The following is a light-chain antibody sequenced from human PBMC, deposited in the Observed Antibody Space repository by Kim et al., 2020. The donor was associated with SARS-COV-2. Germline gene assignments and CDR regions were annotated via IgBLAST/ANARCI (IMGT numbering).Light chain of an antibody. CDR3: QQYNNWPYT. V-gene: IGKV3-15*01. CDR2: GAS. CDR1: QSVNSN. J-gene: IGKJ2*01. Sequence: SVAPRERATLSCSARQSVNSNLAWYQQKPGQAPRLLIYGASTRATGIPARFSGSGSGTEFALTISSLQSEDFAVYYSQQYNNWPYTVGQGTKLEI.